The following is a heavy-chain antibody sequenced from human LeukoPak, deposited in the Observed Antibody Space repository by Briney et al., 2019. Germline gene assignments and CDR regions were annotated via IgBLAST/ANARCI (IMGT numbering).Heavy chain of an antibody. CDR1: GFTFSSYW. Sequence: PGGSLRLSCAASGFTFSSYWMSWVRQAPGKGLEWVANIKQDGSGKYYVDSVKGRFIISRDNAKNSLYLQMNSLRVEDTAVYYCARGGLRLLEWLSPFDYWGQGTLVTVSS. CDR3: ARGGLRLLEWLSPFDY. V-gene: IGHV3-7*01. CDR2: IKQDGSGK. J-gene: IGHJ4*02. D-gene: IGHD3-3*01.